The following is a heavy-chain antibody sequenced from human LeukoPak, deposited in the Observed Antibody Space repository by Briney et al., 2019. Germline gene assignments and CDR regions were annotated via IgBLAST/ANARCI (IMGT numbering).Heavy chain of an antibody. D-gene: IGHD6-19*01. J-gene: IGHJ4*02. V-gene: IGHV5-51*01. CDR1: GYSFTSYW. CDR3: ARHMGSIAVAGTAFDY. Sequence: GESLKISCKGSGYSFTSYWIGWVRQMPGKGLEWMGLIYPGDSDTRYSPSFQGQVTISADKSISTAYLQWSSLKASDTAMYYCARHMGSIAVAGTAFDYWGQGTLVTVSS. CDR2: IYPGDSDT.